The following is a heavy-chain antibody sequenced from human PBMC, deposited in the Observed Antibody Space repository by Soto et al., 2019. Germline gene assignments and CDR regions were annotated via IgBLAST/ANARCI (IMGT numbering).Heavy chain of an antibody. D-gene: IGHD6-19*01. Sequence: LRLSCAASGFSFSSYWMSWVRQASGKGLEWVANIKQDGSEKYYVDSVKGRFTLSRDNAKNSLQLQMSSLRHEDTAIYFCARVAYGNGWIFDYWGQGTLVTVSS. V-gene: IGHV3-7*03. CDR2: IKQDGSEK. CDR1: GFSFSSYW. CDR3: ARVAYGNGWIFDY. J-gene: IGHJ4*01.